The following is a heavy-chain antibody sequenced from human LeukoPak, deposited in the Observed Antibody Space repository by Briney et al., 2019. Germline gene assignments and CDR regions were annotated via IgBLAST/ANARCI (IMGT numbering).Heavy chain of an antibody. D-gene: IGHD4-17*01. CDR3: AKDLSTVTTYYYYYGMDV. V-gene: IGHV3-30*18. J-gene: IGHJ6*02. Sequence: GGSLRLSCAASGFTFSSYAMSWVRQAPGKGLEWVAVISYDGSNKYYADSVKGRFTISRDNSKNTLYLQMNTLRAEDTAVYYCAKDLSTVTTYYYYYGMDVWGQGTTVTVSS. CDR2: ISYDGSNK. CDR1: GFTFSSYA.